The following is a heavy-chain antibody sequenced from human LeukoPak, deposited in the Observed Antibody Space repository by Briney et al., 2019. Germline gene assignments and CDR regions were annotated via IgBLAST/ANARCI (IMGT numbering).Heavy chain of an antibody. Sequence: AETLSLTCTTSGVSIRSYDWSWIRQPPGKGLEWIGYIYYSGSTNYNYSLKSRVTIFVDPPKSQFSLHLSSVTAPDTAVYYCARHGSGQYYRDLLTGHPGGFDYWGQGTLVTVSS. J-gene: IGHJ4*02. V-gene: IGHV4-59*08. CDR2: IYYSGST. D-gene: IGHD3-9*01. CDR3: ARHGSGQYYRDLLTGHPGGFDY. CDR1: GVSIRSYD.